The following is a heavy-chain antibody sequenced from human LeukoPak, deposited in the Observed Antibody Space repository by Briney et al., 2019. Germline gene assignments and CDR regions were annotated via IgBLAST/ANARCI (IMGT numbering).Heavy chain of an antibody. J-gene: IGHJ4*02. Sequence: GGSLRLSCAASGFTFNNYGMTWFRQVPGRGLEWVSTINDRGKNTHYPDSVKGRFTISRDNSRNTLYLQMNSLRAEDTALYICAIDPPNYSDTKYLDYWGQGTLVTVSS. CDR3: AIDPPNYSDTKYLDY. CDR1: GFTFNNYG. CDR2: INDRGKNT. D-gene: IGHD3-22*01. V-gene: IGHV3-23*01.